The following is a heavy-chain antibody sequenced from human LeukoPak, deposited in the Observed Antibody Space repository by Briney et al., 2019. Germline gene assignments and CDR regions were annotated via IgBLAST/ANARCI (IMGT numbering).Heavy chain of an antibody. V-gene: IGHV1-8*01. Sequence: KPGASVEVSCKASGYTFTSYDINWVRQATGQGLEWMGWMNPNSGNTGYAQKFQGRVTMTRNTSISTAYMELSSLRSEDTAVYYCARSPRYYYYMDVWGKGTTVTVSS. J-gene: IGHJ6*03. CDR1: GYTFTSYD. CDR3: ARSPRYYYYMDV. CDR2: MNPNSGNT.